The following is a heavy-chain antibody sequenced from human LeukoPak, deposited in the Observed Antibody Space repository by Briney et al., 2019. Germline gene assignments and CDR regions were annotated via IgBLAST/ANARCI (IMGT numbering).Heavy chain of an antibody. V-gene: IGHV4-39*01. Sequence: PSETLSLTCTVSGGSISSSSYYWGWIRQPPGKGLEWIGSIYYSGSTYYNPSLKSRVTISVDTSKNQFSLKLSFVTAADTAVYYCARRSGSYYSGLYYFDYWGQGTLVTVSS. CDR3: ARRSGSYYSGLYYFDY. D-gene: IGHD1-26*01. CDR1: GGSISSSSYY. J-gene: IGHJ4*02. CDR2: IYYSGST.